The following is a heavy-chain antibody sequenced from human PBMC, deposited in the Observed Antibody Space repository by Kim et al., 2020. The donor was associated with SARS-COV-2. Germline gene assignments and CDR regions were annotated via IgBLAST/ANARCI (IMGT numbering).Heavy chain of an antibody. CDR1: GFTFTAYE. J-gene: IGHJ2*01. D-gene: IGHD2-15*01. CDR2: ISSTGNII. CDR3: ARDYCSGGGCSVNYWYFDL. Sequence: GGSLRLSCAASGFTFTAYEMNWVRQAPGKGLEWVSYISSTGNIIDYADSVKGRFTISRDNAKNSLYLEMNSLRAEDTAAYYCARDYCSGGGCSVNYWYFDLWGRGTLVTVSS. V-gene: IGHV3-48*03.